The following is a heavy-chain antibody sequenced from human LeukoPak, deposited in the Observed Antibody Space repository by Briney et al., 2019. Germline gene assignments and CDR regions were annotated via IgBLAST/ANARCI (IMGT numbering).Heavy chain of an antibody. CDR2: IIPIFGTA. Sequence: GASVKVSCKAFGGTFSSYAISWVRQAPGQGLEWMGGIIPIFGTANYAQKFQGRVTITTDESTSTAYMELSSLRSEDTAVYYCARERVEQQLVRAYYYYYMDVWGKGTTVTVSS. CDR1: GGTFSSYA. J-gene: IGHJ6*03. D-gene: IGHD6-13*01. V-gene: IGHV1-69*05. CDR3: ARERVEQQLVRAYYYYYMDV.